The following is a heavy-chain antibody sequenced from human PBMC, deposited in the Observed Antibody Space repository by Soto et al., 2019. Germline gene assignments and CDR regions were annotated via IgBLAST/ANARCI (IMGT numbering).Heavy chain of an antibody. CDR3: ARIRVDSSGWPYYFDY. D-gene: IGHD6-19*01. CDR2: IFSNDEK. Sequence: QVTLKESGPMLVKPTETLTLTCTVSGFSLSNARMGVSWIRQPPGKALEWLAHIFSNDEKSYSTSLKSRLTSSKATSKSQVVLTMTNMDPVDTTTYYCARIRVDSSGWPYYFDYWGQGTLVTVSS. J-gene: IGHJ4*02. V-gene: IGHV2-26*01. CDR1: GFSLSNARMG.